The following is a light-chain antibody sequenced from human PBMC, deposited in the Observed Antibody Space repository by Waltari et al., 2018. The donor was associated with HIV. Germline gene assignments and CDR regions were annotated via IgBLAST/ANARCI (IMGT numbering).Light chain of an antibody. J-gene: IGLJ3*02. CDR1: ISDVGGYNY. CDR3: CSYAGNYVWL. Sequence: QSALTQPRSVSGSPGQSVTISCTGTISDVGGYNYVSWYQQYPGKAPKVMIYDVRKRPSGVPDCFSGSKSGNTASLTISGLQAEDEADYYCCSYAGNYVWLFGGRTKLTVL. V-gene: IGLV2-11*01. CDR2: DVR.